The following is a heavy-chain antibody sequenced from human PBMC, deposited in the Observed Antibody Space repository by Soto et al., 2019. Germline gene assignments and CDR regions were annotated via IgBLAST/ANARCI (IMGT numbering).Heavy chain of an antibody. V-gene: IGHV4-59*01. CDR1: GGSISSYY. CDR2: IYYSGST. CDR3: ARGGYDFWSGLFDY. J-gene: IGHJ4*02. Sequence: SETLSLTCTVSGGSISSYYWSWIRQPPGKGLEWIGYIYYSGSTNYNPSLKSRVTISVDTSKNQFSLKLSSVTAADTAVYYCARGGYDFWSGLFDYWGQGTLVTVSS. D-gene: IGHD3-3*01.